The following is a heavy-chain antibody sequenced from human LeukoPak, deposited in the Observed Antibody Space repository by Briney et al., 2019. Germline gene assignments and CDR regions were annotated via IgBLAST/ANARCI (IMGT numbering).Heavy chain of an antibody. V-gene: IGHV3-21*01. Sequence: GGSLRLSCAASGSTFSSYSMNWVRQAPGKGLEWVSAISSSSSYIHYADPVKGRFTISRDNAKNSLYLQMNSLRADDTAVYYCARDSSGWYHGMDVWGQGTTVTVSS. J-gene: IGHJ6*02. CDR3: ARDSSGWYHGMDV. D-gene: IGHD6-19*01. CDR1: GSTFSSYS. CDR2: ISSSSSYI.